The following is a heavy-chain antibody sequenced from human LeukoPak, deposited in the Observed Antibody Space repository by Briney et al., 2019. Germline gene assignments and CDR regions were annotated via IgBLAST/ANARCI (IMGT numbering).Heavy chain of an antibody. CDR1: GFKFGDYG. J-gene: IGHJ4*02. D-gene: IGHD1-26*01. Sequence: GGSLRLSCTGSGFKFGDYGVSWVRQAPGKGLEWVAVISYDGSNKYYADSVKGRFTISRDNAKNSLYLQMNSLRVEDTAVYYCARDLYSGSYTFDYWGQGTLVTVSS. CDR3: ARDLYSGSYTFDY. CDR2: ISYDGSNK. V-gene: IGHV3-30-3*01.